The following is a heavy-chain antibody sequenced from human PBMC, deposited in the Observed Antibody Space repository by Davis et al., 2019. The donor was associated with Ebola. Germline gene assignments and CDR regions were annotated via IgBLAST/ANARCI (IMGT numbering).Heavy chain of an antibody. CDR3: ARDDIVVVPAAMPSGMDV. Sequence: PGGSLRLSCAASGFTFSSYAMHWVRQAPGKGLEWVAVISYDGSNKYYADSVKGRFTISRDNSKNTLYLQMNSLRAEDTAVYYCARDDIVVVPAAMPSGMDVWGQGTTVTVSS. V-gene: IGHV3-30-3*01. CDR2: ISYDGSNK. CDR1: GFTFSSYA. J-gene: IGHJ6*02. D-gene: IGHD2-2*01.